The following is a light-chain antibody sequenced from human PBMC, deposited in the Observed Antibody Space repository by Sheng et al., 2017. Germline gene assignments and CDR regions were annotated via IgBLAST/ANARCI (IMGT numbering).Light chain of an antibody. Sequence: DVQMTQSPPALSASVGDRITIICRASQGISNSLAWYQRKPGQAPKLLVYAVSKLESGVPSRFSGSGSGTDYFLTISSLQPDDFATYYCQQYNSFSPWTFGQGTKV. CDR1: QGISNS. CDR2: AVS. J-gene: IGKJ1*01. CDR3: QQYNSFSPWT. V-gene: IGKV1-NL1*01.